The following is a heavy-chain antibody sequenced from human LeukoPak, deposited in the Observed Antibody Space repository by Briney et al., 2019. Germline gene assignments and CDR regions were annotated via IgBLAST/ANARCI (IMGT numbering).Heavy chain of an antibody. D-gene: IGHD5-12*01. CDR2: INHSGSS. Sequence: KPSETLSLTCAVYGGSFSGYYWSWIRQPPGKGLEWIGEINHSGSSKYIPSLKSRVTISVDTSKNQFSLKLSSVTAADAAVYYCARGPSGYHNTGGQGTLVTVSS. CDR3: ARGPSGYHNT. V-gene: IGHV4-34*01. CDR1: GGSFSGYY. J-gene: IGHJ4*02.